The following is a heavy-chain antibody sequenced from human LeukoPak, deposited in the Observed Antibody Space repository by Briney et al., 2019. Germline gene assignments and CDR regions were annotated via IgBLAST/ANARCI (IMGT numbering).Heavy chain of an antibody. CDR1: GFTFGDYL. CDR3: SRGSGWLSVY. V-gene: IGHV3-49*03. D-gene: IGHD6-19*01. CDR2: ISGGTT. J-gene: IGHJ4*02. Sequence: GGSLRLSCTASGFTFGDYLMSWFRQAPGKGLEWIGFISGGTTEYAASVKGRFTIPRDDSTSIAYLQMNSLTTEDTAVYYCSRGSGWLSVYWGQGTLVTVSS.